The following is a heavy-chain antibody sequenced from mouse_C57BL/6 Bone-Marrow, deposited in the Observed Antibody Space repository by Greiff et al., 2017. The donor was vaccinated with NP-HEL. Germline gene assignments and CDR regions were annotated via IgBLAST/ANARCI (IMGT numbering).Heavy chain of an antibody. V-gene: IGHV1-54*01. J-gene: IGHJ3*01. CDR2: INPGRGGT. CDR1: GYAFTNYL. Sequence: VQLQQSGAELVRPGTSVKVSCKASGYAFTNYLIEWVKQRPGQGLEWIGVINPGRGGTNYNEKFKGKATLTADKSSSTAYMQLSSLTSEDSAVYFCAAQATFAYWGQGTLVTVSA. D-gene: IGHD3-2*02. CDR3: AAQATFAY.